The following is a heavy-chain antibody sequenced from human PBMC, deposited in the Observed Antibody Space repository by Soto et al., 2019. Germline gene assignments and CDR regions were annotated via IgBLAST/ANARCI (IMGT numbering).Heavy chain of an antibody. CDR1: GGSFSGYD. J-gene: IGHJ6*03. V-gene: IGHV4-34*01. CDR3: ARGGKVAARRNYYYYYYMDV. D-gene: IGHD6-6*01. CDR2: INHSGST. Sequence: SETLSLTCAVYGGSFSGYDWSWIRQPPGKGLEWIGEINHSGSTNYNPSLKSRVTISVDTSKNQFSLKLSSVTAADTAVYYCARGGKVAARRNYYYYYYMDVWGKGTTVTVSS.